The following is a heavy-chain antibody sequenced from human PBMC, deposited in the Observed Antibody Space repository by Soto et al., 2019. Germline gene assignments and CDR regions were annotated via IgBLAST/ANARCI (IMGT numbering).Heavy chain of an antibody. CDR2: IDSGDGTT. CDR1: GFDFGDYY. V-gene: IGHV3-11*01. D-gene: IGHD3-10*01. J-gene: IGHJ4*02. Sequence: GGSLRLSCTVSGFDFGDYYMSWIRQAPGKGLEWVSYIDSGDGTTYYTDSVKGRFTISRDNAKKTVYLQMSSLRVEDTALYYCVRPYYSRSWFPFDRWGQGPLVTVSS. CDR3: VRPYYSRSWFPFDR.